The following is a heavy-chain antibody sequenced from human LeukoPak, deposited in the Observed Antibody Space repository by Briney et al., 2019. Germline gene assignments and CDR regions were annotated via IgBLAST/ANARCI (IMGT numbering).Heavy chain of an antibody. J-gene: IGHJ4*02. CDR3: AREYYDILTGYYMPLDY. Sequence: KPGGSLRLSCAASGFTFSDYYMSWIRQAPGKGLEWVSYISSSGSTIYYADSVKGRFTISRDNAKNSLYLQMNSLRAEDTAAYYCAREYYDILTGYYMPLDYWGQGTLVTVSS. D-gene: IGHD3-9*01. V-gene: IGHV3-11*01. CDR1: GFTFSDYY. CDR2: ISSSGSTI.